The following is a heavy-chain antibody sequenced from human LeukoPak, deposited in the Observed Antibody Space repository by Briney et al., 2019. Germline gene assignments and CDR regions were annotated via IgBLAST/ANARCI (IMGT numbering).Heavy chain of an antibody. Sequence: GGSLRLSCTASEFTVSRNYMLWVRQAPGKGLEWVSLIFGSGDTHYADSVKGRFTISRGTSKNTVSLQMNSLRVEDTAMYYCTRDQMNYWGQGTLVTVSS. D-gene: IGHD5-24*01. CDR3: TRDQMNY. V-gene: IGHV3-53*01. CDR1: EFTVSRNY. J-gene: IGHJ4*02. CDR2: IFGSGDT.